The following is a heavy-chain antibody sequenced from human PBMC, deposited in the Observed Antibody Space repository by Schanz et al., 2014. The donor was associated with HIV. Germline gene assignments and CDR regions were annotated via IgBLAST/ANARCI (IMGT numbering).Heavy chain of an antibody. V-gene: IGHV3-33*01. Sequence: VQLVESGGGVVQPGRSLRLSCAASGFTFSTYGMHWVRQAPGKGLEWVAIIWYDGSNRYYADSVKGRFTISRDNSKNTVSLQMNSLRSEDTAVYYCVRDAGAQWLDGDNWFDPWGQGTLVTVSS. CDR2: IWYDGSNR. CDR1: GFTFSTYG. CDR3: VRDAGAQWLDGDNWFDP. J-gene: IGHJ5*02. D-gene: IGHD6-19*01.